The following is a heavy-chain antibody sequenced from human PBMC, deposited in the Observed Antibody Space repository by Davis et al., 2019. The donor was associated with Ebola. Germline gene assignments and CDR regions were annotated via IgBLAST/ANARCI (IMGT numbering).Heavy chain of an antibody. CDR1: GFTFSSYS. Sequence: GESLKISCAASGFTFSSYSMNWVRQAPGKGLEWVSYISSSSSTIYYADSVKGRFTISRDNAKNSLYLQMNNLRAEDTAVYYCARVREYGMDVWGQGTTVTVSS. D-gene: IGHD1-26*01. J-gene: IGHJ6*02. V-gene: IGHV3-48*01. CDR3: ARVREYGMDV. CDR2: ISSSSSTI.